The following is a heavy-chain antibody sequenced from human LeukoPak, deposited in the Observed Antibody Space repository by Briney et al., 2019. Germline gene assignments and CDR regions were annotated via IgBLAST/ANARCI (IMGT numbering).Heavy chain of an antibody. J-gene: IGHJ4*02. CDR1: GITISSYA. CDR2: ISYDGGYN. D-gene: IGHD2-8*01. V-gene: IGHV3-30-3*01. Sequence: GRSLRLSCAVSGITISSYAMHWVRQPPGKGLEWVAVISYDGGYNNYAQSVRGRFTISRDNSKNTLYLQMNSLRAEDTAVYYCAREGGAGGTIDYWGQGTLVTVSS. CDR3: AREGGAGGTIDY.